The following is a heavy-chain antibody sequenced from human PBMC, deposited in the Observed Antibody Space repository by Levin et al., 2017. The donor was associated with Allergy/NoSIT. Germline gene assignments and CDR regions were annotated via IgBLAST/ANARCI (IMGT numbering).Heavy chain of an antibody. CDR3: AKDGTLLATSEDYLDS. Sequence: GGFLRLSCAASGFTFNSFALSWVRQAPGEGLEWVSTISAYGESTYYADSVKGRFTISRDNSRNTLYLLMSSLRAEDTAVYYCAKDGTLLATSEDYLDSWGQGTQLTVSS. CDR1: GFTFNSFA. V-gene: IGHV3-23*01. J-gene: IGHJ4*02. D-gene: IGHD5-12*01. CDR2: ISAYGEST.